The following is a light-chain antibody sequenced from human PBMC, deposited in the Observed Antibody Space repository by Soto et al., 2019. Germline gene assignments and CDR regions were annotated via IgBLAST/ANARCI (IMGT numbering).Light chain of an antibody. CDR1: QAIRDD. CDR3: LQDDSYPLT. Sequence: AIQMTQSPSSLSASVGDRVTITCRASQAIRDDLGWYQQKPGKAPKSLIYGASHLHSGVPSRFXXXGYDTDFTLTISSLQPEDFATYYCLQDDSYPLTFGPGTKVDIK. CDR2: GAS. J-gene: IGKJ3*01. V-gene: IGKV1-6*01.